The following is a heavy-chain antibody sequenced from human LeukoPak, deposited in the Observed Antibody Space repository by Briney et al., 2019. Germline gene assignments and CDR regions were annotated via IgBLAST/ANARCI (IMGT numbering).Heavy chain of an antibody. Sequence: GGSLRLSCAASGFTFSSYSMNWVRQAPGKGLEWVSSISSSSSYIYYADSVKGRFTISRDNAKNSLYQQMNSLRAEDTAVYYCARDLQLVGATNIVDYWGQGTLVTVSS. V-gene: IGHV3-21*01. D-gene: IGHD1-26*01. J-gene: IGHJ4*02. CDR1: GFTFSSYS. CDR2: ISSSSSYI. CDR3: ARDLQLVGATNIVDY.